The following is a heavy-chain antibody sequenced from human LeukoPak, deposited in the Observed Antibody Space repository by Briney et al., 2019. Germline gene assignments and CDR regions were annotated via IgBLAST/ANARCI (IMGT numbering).Heavy chain of an antibody. CDR3: ARDRDYAFDY. CDR1: AFTFNTYA. J-gene: IGHJ4*02. CDR2: INRISNII. D-gene: IGHD4-17*01. Sequence: GGSLRLSCAASAFTFNTYAMSWVGRAPGKGVEWVSYINRISNIIDYADSVKGRFTISTDNAKNSLYLQMNSLRDEDTAVYYCARDRDYAFDYWGQGTLVTVSS. V-gene: IGHV3-48*02.